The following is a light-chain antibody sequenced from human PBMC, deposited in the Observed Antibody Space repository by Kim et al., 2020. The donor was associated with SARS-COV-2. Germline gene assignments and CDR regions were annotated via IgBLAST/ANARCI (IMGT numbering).Light chain of an antibody. CDR1: QGISSY. CDR2: AAS. Sequence: AIRMTQSPSSLSASTGDRVTITCRASQGISSYLAWYQQKPGKAPKLLIYAASTLQSGVPSRFSGSGSGTDFTLTISCLQSEDFATYHCQQYYSYPCTFGQGTKLEI. J-gene: IGKJ2*02. CDR3: QQYYSYPCT. V-gene: IGKV1-8*01.